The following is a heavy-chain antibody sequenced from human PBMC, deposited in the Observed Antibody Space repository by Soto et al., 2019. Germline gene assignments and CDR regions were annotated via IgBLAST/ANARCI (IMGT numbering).Heavy chain of an antibody. CDR3: AREASAVISRDC. Sequence: ASVKVSCKASGYIFTAYSMHWVRQAPGQGLEWVGWFNPNSGDTIYAQKFQGRVTLTGDTSISTAYMELYSLTSDDTAVYYCAREASAVISRDCWGQGTLVTVSS. CDR2: FNPNSGDT. D-gene: IGHD6-19*01. CDR1: GYIFTAYS. J-gene: IGHJ4*02. V-gene: IGHV1-2*02.